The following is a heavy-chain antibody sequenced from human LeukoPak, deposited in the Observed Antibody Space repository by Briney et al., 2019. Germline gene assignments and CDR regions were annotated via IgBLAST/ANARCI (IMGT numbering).Heavy chain of an antibody. D-gene: IGHD3-22*01. V-gene: IGHV1-2*06. CDR2: VNPNSGGT. Sequence: ASVKVSCKASGYTFTVYYMHWVRQAPGQGLEWMGRVNPNSGGTNYAQKFQGRVTMTRNTSISTAYMELSRLRSDDTAVYYCARDLYYDSSGIDYWGQGTLVTVSS. J-gene: IGHJ4*02. CDR1: GYTFTVYY. CDR3: ARDLYYDSSGIDY.